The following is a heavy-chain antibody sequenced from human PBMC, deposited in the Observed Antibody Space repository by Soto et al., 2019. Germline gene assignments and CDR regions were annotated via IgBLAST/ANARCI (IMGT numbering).Heavy chain of an antibody. Sequence: SETLSLTCTVSGGSISSYYWSWIRQPPGKGLEWIGYIYYSGSTNYNPSLKSRVTISVDTSKNQFSLKLSSVTAADTAVYYCARGGQWPDHYYYGMDVWGQGTTVTV. J-gene: IGHJ6*02. V-gene: IGHV4-59*01. D-gene: IGHD6-19*01. CDR2: IYYSGST. CDR3: ARGGQWPDHYYYGMDV. CDR1: GGSISSYY.